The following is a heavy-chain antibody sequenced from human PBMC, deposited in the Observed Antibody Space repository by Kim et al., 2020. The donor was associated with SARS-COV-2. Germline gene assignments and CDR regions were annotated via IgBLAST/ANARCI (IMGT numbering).Heavy chain of an antibody. CDR3: AVCGLRADDY. Sequence: ASVKVSCKVSGYTFTGYHLHWVRQAPGQGLEWMGCLNANNGDTNYAQKFQGRVTMTRDTSISTAYMELSRLTSDDTAVYYCAVCGLRADDYWGQGTLVTVSS. CDR2: LNANNGDT. D-gene: IGHD2-15*01. J-gene: IGHJ4*02. CDR1: GYTFTGYH. V-gene: IGHV1-2*02.